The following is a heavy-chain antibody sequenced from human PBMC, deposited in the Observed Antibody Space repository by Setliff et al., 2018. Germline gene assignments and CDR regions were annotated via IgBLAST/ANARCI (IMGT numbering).Heavy chain of an antibody. CDR3: AGGLPGDYDFTCFDT. V-gene: IGHV4-59*01. CDR2: IQKSGST. J-gene: IGHJ5*02. D-gene: IGHD3-3*01. Sequence: PSETLSLTCNVSGVSISSYYWSWIRQPPGKGLESIGYIQKSGSTNYNPSLMSRVSISVDTSKNQFSLKLRSVTAADTAVYYCAGGLPGDYDFTCFDTWGQGALVTVSS. CDR1: GVSISSYY.